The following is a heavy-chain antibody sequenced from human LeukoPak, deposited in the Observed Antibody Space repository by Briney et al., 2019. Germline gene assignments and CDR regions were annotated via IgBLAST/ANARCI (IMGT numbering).Heavy chain of an antibody. CDR3: ATEGSVNYYYDISGYYNH. V-gene: IGHV3-30-3*01. CDR2: ISYDGNNK. CDR1: GFTFSSYA. J-gene: IGHJ4*02. D-gene: IGHD3-22*01. Sequence: GGSLRLSCAASAASGFTFSSYAFHWVRQAPGKGLEWVAVISYDGNNKYYADSVRGRFTISRDNSKSTLFLQMNSLRVEDTAVYYCATEGSVNYYYDISGYYNHWGQGTLVTVSS.